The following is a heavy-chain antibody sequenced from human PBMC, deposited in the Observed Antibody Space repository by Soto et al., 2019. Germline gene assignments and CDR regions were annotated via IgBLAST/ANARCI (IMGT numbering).Heavy chain of an antibody. J-gene: IGHJ6*02. D-gene: IGHD4-17*01. Sequence: SGPTLVNPTQTLTLTCTFSGFSLSTSGMCVSWIRQPPGKALEWLALIDWDDDKYYSTSLKTRLTIPKDTSKNQVVLTMTNMDPVDTATYYCARITDRYGDYAHYYYGMDVWGQGTTVTVSS. CDR3: ARITDRYGDYAHYYYGMDV. V-gene: IGHV2-70*01. CDR2: IDWDDDK. CDR1: GFSLSTSGMC.